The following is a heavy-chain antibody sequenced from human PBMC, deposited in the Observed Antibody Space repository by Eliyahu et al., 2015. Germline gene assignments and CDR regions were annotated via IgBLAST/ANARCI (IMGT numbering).Heavy chain of an antibody. CDR1: GGXISSSXYY. CDR2: FYYSGST. D-gene: IGHD3-9*01. CDR3: ARLRQDYDILTAYYNVYAFDI. J-gene: IGHJ3*02. Sequence: QLQLQESGPGLVKPSETLSLTCTVSGGXISSSXYYWGWXRQPPGKGLXCIGIFYYSGSTYYNPSLKSRVTISVDTSMTQFSLRLSSVTAADTAVYYCARLRQDYDILTAYYNVYAFDIWGQGTMVTVSS. V-gene: IGHV4-39*01.